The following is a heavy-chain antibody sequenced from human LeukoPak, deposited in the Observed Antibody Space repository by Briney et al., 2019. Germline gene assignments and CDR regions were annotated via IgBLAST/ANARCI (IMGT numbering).Heavy chain of an antibody. CDR1: GFTFSSYA. CDR3: AKDSDVYYYDSSSSSGAFDI. J-gene: IGHJ3*02. D-gene: IGHD3-22*01. V-gene: IGHV3-48*04. CDR2: ISSSSSTI. Sequence: PGGSLRLSCAASGFTFSSYAMSWVRQAPGKGLEWVSYISSSSSTIYYADSVKGRFTISRDNAKNSLYLQMNSLRAEDMAIYYCAKDSDVYYYDSSSSSGAFDIWGQGTMVTVSS.